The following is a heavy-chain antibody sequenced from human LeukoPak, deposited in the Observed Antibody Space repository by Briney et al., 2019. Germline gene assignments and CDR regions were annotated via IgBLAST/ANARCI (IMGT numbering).Heavy chain of an antibody. D-gene: IGHD6-6*01. CDR1: GGSISSYY. V-gene: IGHV4-4*07. J-gene: IGHJ6*03. Sequence: SETLSLTYTVSGGSISSYYWSWIRQPAGKGLEWIGRIYTSGSTNYNPSLKSRVTMSVDTSKNQFSLKLSSVTAADTAVYYCARDTEYSSSSYYYYYYMDVWGKGTTVTVSS. CDR3: ARDTEYSSSSYYYYYYMDV. CDR2: IYTSGST.